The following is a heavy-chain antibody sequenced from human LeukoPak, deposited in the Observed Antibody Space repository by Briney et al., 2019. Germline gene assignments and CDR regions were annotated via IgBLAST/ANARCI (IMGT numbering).Heavy chain of an antibody. CDR1: GFTFSTYG. CDR3: AKRSDYGGNGNYFDS. Sequence: GGSLRLSCAASGFTFSTYGMSWVRQAPGKGLEWVSAISGRDSNTYYADSVEGRFTISRDNPKNTLYLHFNSLRAEDTAVYYCAKRSDYGGNGNYFDSWGQGTPVTVSS. V-gene: IGHV3-23*01. D-gene: IGHD4-23*01. CDR2: ISGRDSNT. J-gene: IGHJ4*02.